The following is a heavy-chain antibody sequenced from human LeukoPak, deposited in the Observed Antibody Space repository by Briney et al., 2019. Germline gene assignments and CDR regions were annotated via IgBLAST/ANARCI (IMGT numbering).Heavy chain of an antibody. Sequence: GASVKVSCKASGYTYTSYGISRVRQAPGQGLEWRGWISAYNGNTNYAKKLQGRVTMTTYTSTSTAYMDLRRQRPGVEAVDDYYRGVNYYDSSGYVDYWGQGTLVTVSS. D-gene: IGHD3-22*01. CDR1: GYTYTSYG. CDR2: ISAYNGNT. V-gene: IGHV1-18*01. J-gene: IGHJ4*02. CDR3: YRGVNYYDSSGYVDY.